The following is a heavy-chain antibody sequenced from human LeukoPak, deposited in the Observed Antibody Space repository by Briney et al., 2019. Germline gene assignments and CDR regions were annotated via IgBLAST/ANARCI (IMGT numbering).Heavy chain of an antibody. CDR2: ISAYNGNT. Sequence: ASVKVPCKASGYTFTSYGISWVRQAPGQGLEWMGWISAYNGNTNYAQKLQGRVTMTTDTSTSTAYMELRSLRSDDTAVYYCARGLGANYYYGMDVWGQGTTVTVSS. CDR1: GYTFTSYG. CDR3: ARGLGANYYYGMDV. V-gene: IGHV1-18*01. D-gene: IGHD1-26*01. J-gene: IGHJ6*02.